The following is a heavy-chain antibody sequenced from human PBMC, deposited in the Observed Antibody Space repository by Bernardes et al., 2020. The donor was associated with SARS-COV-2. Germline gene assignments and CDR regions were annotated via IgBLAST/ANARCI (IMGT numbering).Heavy chain of an antibody. CDR1: GFAFSNYR. CDR2: ISYDGSND. CDR3: ARDGGSGLEFDD. V-gene: IGHV3-30-3*01. J-gene: IGHJ4*02. Sequence: GGSLRLSCAASGFAFSNYRMHWVRQAPGTGLEWVAVISYDGSNDYHADSVKGRFTISRDNSENTLYLQVNSLRPEDTAVYYCARDGGSGLEFDDWGQGTLVTVSS. D-gene: IGHD5-12*01.